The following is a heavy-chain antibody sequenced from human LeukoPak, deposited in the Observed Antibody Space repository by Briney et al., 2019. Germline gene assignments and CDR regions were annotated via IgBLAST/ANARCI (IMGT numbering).Heavy chain of an antibody. J-gene: IGHJ4*02. V-gene: IGHV4-59*01. D-gene: IGHD4-17*01. CDR3: ARETLLLTTVTTPYYYFDY. CDR1: GGSISSYY. Sequence: SETLSLTCTVSGGSISSYYWSWIRQPPGKGLEWIGYIYYSGSTNYNPSLKSRVTISVDTSKNQFSLKLSSVTAADTAVYYCARETLLLTTVTTPYYYFDYWGQGTLVTVSS. CDR2: IYYSGST.